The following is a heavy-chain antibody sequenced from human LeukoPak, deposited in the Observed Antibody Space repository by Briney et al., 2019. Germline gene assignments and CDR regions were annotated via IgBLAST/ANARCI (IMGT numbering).Heavy chain of an antibody. D-gene: IGHD2-15*01. CDR3: ARGSVVVAATGVIGYFDY. Sequence: KPSETLSLTCAVYGGSFSGYYWSWIRQPPGKGLEWIVENNHSGSTNYNPSLKSRGPIPVETSKNQFSLKLSSVTAGGTAVYYCARGSVVVAATGVIGYFDYWGQGTLVTVSS. CDR1: GGSFSGYY. J-gene: IGHJ4*02. CDR2: NNHSGST. V-gene: IGHV4-34*01.